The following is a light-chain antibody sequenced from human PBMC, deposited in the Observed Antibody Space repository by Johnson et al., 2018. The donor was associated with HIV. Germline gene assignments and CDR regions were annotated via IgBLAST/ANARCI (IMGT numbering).Light chain of an antibody. J-gene: IGLJ1*01. CDR3: GKWDSSLSQGG. Sequence: QSVLTQPPSVSAAPGQKVTISCSGSSSNIGNNYVSWYQQIPGTAPKLLIYDNNKRPSGIPDRFSGSKSGTSATLGIPGLPNGDEADYYCGKWDSSLSQGGFGTGTKVTVL. CDR1: SSNIGNNY. V-gene: IGLV1-51*01. CDR2: DNN.